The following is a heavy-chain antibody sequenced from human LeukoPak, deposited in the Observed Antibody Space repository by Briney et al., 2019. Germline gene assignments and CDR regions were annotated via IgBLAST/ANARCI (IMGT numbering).Heavy chain of an antibody. D-gene: IGHD2-15*01. V-gene: IGHV4-59*01. CDR1: GGSISSYH. J-gene: IGHJ4*02. CDR3: ARDRVALDY. Sequence: SGTLSLTCAVSGGSISSYHWSWIRPPPAKGGEWIGYIYCSGSTNYNPSLKSRVTISVDTSKNLYSLTLGSVTAPDAAVYYCARDRVALDYWGQGTLVTVSS. CDR2: IYCSGST.